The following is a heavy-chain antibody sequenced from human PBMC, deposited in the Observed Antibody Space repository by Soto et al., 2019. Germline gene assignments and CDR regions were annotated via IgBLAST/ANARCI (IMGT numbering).Heavy chain of an antibody. J-gene: IGHJ4*02. CDR3: ARAWEGTGHFDY. Sequence: QVQLVQSGAEVKKPGSSVKVSCKASGGTFSSYAISWVRQAPGQGLEWMGGIIPIFGTANYAQKFQGRVTITADESTSPAYMELSSQRSEDTALYYCARAWEGTGHFDYWGQGTLVTVSS. CDR2: IIPIFGTA. CDR1: GGTFSSYA. D-gene: IGHD1-26*01. V-gene: IGHV1-69*01.